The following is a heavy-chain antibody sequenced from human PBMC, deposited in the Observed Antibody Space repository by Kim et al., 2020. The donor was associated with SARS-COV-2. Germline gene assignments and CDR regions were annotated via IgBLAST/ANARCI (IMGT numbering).Heavy chain of an antibody. V-gene: IGHV1-3*01. J-gene: IGHJ4*02. CDR1: GYTFTSYA. CDR3: ARDRGYYDILTGYYSPAMVY. CDR2: INAGNGNT. Sequence: ASVKVSCKASGYTFTSYAMHWVRQAPGQRLEWMGWINAGNGNTKYSQKFQGRVTITRDTSASTAYMELSSLRSEDTAVYYCARDRGYYDILTGYYSPAMVYWGQGTLVTVSS. D-gene: IGHD3-9*01.